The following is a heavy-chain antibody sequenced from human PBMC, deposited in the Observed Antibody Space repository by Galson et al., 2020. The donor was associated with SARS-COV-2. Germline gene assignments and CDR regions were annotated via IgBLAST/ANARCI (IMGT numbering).Heavy chain of an antibody. D-gene: IGHD3-22*01. Sequence: GESLKISCAASGFTFSSYGMNWVRQAPGKGLEWVAAIRGSGGNTYYADSVKGRFTISRDNPKNTLYLQMNSLRAEDTALYYCAKVYDVTMVVAAAFDYWGQGTLLTVSS. CDR3: AKVYDVTMVVAAAFDY. J-gene: IGHJ4*02. V-gene: IGHV3-23*01. CDR1: GFTFSSYG. CDR2: IRGSGGNT.